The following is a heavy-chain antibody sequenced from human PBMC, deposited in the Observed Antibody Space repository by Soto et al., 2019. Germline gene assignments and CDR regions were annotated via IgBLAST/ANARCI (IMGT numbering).Heavy chain of an antibody. D-gene: IGHD3-10*01. CDR3: AALWGSDNWFDP. CDR2: IYYSGGT. Sequence: QVQLQESGPGLVKPSETLSLTCTVSGGSISSYYWSWIRQPPGKGLEWIGYIYYSGGTNYNPSLKSRVTISVDTSKNQFSLKLSSVTAADTAVYYCAALWGSDNWFDPWGQGTLVTVSS. V-gene: IGHV4-59*01. J-gene: IGHJ5*02. CDR1: GGSISSYY.